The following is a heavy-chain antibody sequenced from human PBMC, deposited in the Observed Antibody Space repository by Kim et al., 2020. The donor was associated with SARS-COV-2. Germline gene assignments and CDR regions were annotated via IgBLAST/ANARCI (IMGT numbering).Heavy chain of an antibody. CDR1: GGSISSYY. J-gene: IGHJ4*02. CDR2: IYYSGST. V-gene: IGHV4-59*01. CDR3: ARYDFWSGRFDY. D-gene: IGHD3-3*01. Sequence: SETLSLTCTVSGGSISSYYWSWIRQPPGKGLEWIGYIYYSGSTNYNPSLKSRVTISVDTSKNQFSLKLSSVTAADTAVYYCARYDFWSGRFDYWGQGTLVTVSS.